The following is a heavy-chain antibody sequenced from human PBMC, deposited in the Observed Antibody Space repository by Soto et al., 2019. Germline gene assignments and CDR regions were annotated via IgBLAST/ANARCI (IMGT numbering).Heavy chain of an antibody. CDR3: ARDIAAGLWGGMDV. CDR2: IYYSGST. CDR1: GCSISSGDYY. D-gene: IGHD6-13*01. Sequence: QVQLQESGPRLVKPSQTLSLTCTVSGCSISSGDYYWRWIRQPPGKGLEWIGYIYYSGSTYYNPSLKSRGTISVDTSKTQFSLKLSSVTAADTAVYYCARDIAAGLWGGMDVGGQGTTVTVSS. J-gene: IGHJ6*02. V-gene: IGHV4-30-4*01.